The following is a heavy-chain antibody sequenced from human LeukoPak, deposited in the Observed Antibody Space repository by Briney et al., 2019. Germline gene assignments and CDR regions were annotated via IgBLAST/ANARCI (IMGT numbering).Heavy chain of an antibody. CDR1: GFSFKDYY. Sequence: GGSLRLSCAASGFSFKDYYYSWIRQAPGKGLEWVSFINVNGGAMYYADFVKGRFTISRENAQNSVYLEMNSLRDEDTAVYYCARGPRILAAGSYFFDYWGQGTLVTVSS. CDR2: INVNGGAM. J-gene: IGHJ4*02. CDR3: ARGPRILAAGSYFFDY. D-gene: IGHD6-13*01. V-gene: IGHV3-11*01.